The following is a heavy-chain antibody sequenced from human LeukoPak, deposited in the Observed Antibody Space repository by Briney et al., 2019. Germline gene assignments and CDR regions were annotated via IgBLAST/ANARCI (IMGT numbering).Heavy chain of an antibody. J-gene: IGHJ5*02. Sequence: SETLSLTCTVSGGSISSGDYYWSWIRQPPGKGLEWIGYIYYSGSTYYNPSLKSRVTISVDTSKNQFSLKLSSVTAADTAVYYCARESDRYCYSTSCPNWYDPWGQGTLVTVSS. CDR1: GGSISSGDYY. CDR2: IYYSGST. V-gene: IGHV4-30-4*01. CDR3: ARESDRYCYSTSCPNWYDP. D-gene: IGHD2-2*01.